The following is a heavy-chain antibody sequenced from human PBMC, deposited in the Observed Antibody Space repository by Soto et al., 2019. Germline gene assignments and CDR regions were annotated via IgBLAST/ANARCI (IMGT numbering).Heavy chain of an antibody. CDR3: ARGPDIVVVEAATPWCAP. D-gene: IGHD2-15*01. J-gene: IGHJ5*02. V-gene: IGHV3-30*04. CDR1: GFTFSSYA. Sequence: QEQLVESGGGVVQPGRSLRLSCAASGFTFSSYAMHWVRQAPGKGLEWVAVISYDGKNKYYADSVKGRFIISRDNSKNTLSLKMNSLRPDDTAVYYCARGPDIVVVEAATPWCAPWGQGTLVTVSS. CDR2: ISYDGKNK.